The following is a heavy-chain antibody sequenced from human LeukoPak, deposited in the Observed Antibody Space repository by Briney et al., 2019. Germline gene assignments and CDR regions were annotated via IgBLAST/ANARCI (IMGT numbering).Heavy chain of an antibody. D-gene: IGHD5-24*01. CDR3: AQGKGRWLHLIY. Sequence: ASVKVSCKVSGYTLTELSMHWVRQAPGKGLEWMGGFDPEDGETIYAQKFQGRVTMTEDTSTDTAYMELSSLRSEDTAVYYCAQGKGRWLHLIYWGQGTLVTVCS. CDR1: GYTLTELS. V-gene: IGHV1-24*01. CDR2: FDPEDGET. J-gene: IGHJ4*02.